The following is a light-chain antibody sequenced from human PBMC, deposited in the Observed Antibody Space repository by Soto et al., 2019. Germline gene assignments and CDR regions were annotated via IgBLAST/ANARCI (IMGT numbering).Light chain of an antibody. V-gene: IGKV3-20*01. CDR2: AAS. J-gene: IGKJ4*02. Sequence: IVLTQFAGTLSLSPGDRATLACRASQCIXARYSAWYVQNPGQAPRLLXSAASIKATGSPDRFSASGSGSDFTLPISRLDPYDFAVYYCHQYESLPRTFGGGTKVDIK. CDR3: HQYESLPRT. CDR1: QCIXARY.